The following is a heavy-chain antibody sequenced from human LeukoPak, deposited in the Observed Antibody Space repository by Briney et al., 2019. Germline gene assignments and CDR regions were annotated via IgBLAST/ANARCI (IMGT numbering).Heavy chain of an antibody. CDR2: ISGSGGNT. D-gene: IGHD3-10*01. Sequence: KTGGSLRLSCAASGFTFSSYGMSWVRQAPGKGLEWVSAISGSGGNTYYADPVKGRFSISRDNSKNTLYLQMNSLRAEDTAVYFCAKDSATYGRFDYWGQGSLFTVSS. V-gene: IGHV3-23*01. CDR3: AKDSATYGRFDY. J-gene: IGHJ4*02. CDR1: GFTFSSYG.